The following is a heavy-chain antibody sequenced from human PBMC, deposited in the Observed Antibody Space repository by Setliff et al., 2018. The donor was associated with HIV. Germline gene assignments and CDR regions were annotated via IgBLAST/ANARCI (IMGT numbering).Heavy chain of an antibody. D-gene: IGHD4-17*01. Sequence: SETLSLTCAVYGESFSGYYWSWIRQPPGKGLEWIGEINHSGSTKDNPSLKSRVTISVDTSKKQFSLKLSSVTAADTAVYYCARLLRGAFDIWGQGTMVTVTS. V-gene: IGHV4-34*01. J-gene: IGHJ3*02. CDR2: INHSGST. CDR1: GESFSGYY. CDR3: ARLLRGAFDI.